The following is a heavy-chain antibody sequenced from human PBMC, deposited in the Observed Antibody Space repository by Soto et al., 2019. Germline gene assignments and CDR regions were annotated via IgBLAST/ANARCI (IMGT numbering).Heavy chain of an antibody. CDR3: ATRPPGGTFCGVCDY. Sequence: QVQLQESGPGLVKPSETLSLTCTVSGGSISSYYWSWIRQSPGKGPEWIGYVYHSGTTNYNPSLESRFTMXXDXSXNQFPLKLNAVTAADTAVYYCATRPPGGTFCGVCDYWSQGTLVTVSS. CDR2: VYHSGTT. J-gene: IGHJ4*02. D-gene: IGHD3-16*01. V-gene: IGHV4-59*01. CDR1: GGSISSYY.